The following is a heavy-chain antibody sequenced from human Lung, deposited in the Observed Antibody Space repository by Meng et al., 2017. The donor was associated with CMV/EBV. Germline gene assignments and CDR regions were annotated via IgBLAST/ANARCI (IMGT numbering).Heavy chain of an antibody. V-gene: IGHV4-4*02. J-gene: IGHJ4*02. CDR2: IYHSGST. CDR3: ARVGAYCGGDCYHPR. D-gene: IGHD2-21*02. CDR1: GGCLGSRNW. Sequence: LGEGSAGVVKPLGTLAFPFAVAGGCLGSRNWWSWVRQPPRTGLEWIGEIYHSGSTNYNPSLKSRVTITVDESKNQFSLRLSSVTAADTAVYYCARVGAYCGGDCYHPRWGQGTLVTVSS.